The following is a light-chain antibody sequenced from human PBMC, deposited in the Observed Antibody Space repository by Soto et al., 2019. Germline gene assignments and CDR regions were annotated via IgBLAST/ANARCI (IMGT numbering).Light chain of an antibody. CDR2: KVS. CDR3: MQGTHWPIT. Sequence: DVVMTRSPLSLPVTLGQPASISCRSNQSLVHSDGLAYFSWFQQRPGRSPRRLIYKVSNRDSGVPARFSGSGSGTDFALKISRVEAEDVGVYYCMQGTHWPITFGQGTRLEIK. J-gene: IGKJ5*01. V-gene: IGKV2-30*02. CDR1: QSLVHSDGLAY.